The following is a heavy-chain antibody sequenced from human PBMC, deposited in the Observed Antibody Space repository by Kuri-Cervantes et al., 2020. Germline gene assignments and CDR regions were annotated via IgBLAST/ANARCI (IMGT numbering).Heavy chain of an antibody. CDR3: ARRIVGWVEDWFDP. CDR2: ISAYNGNT. Sequence: ASVKVSCKTSQYTFIGYYMHWVRQAPGQGLEWMGWISAYNGNTNYAQKLQGRVTMTTDTSTSTAYMELRSLRYDDTAVYYCARRIVGWVEDWFDPWGQGTLVTVSS. V-gene: IGHV1-18*04. D-gene: IGHD1-26*01. J-gene: IGHJ5*02. CDR1: QYTFIGYY.